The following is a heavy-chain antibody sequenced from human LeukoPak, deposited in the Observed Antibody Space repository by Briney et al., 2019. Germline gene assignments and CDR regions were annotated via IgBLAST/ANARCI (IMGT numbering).Heavy chain of an antibody. CDR1: GGSITTSSYY. CDR2: IYYSGST. Sequence: KTSETLSLTCTVSGGSITTSSYYWGWIRQPPGKGLEWIGIIYYSGSTYYNPSLKGRFTISVDTSKNQFSLKLSSVTAADTAVYYCARAFRARYFDLWGRGTLVTVSS. CDR3: ARAFRARYFDL. V-gene: IGHV4-39*01. D-gene: IGHD2/OR15-2a*01. J-gene: IGHJ2*01.